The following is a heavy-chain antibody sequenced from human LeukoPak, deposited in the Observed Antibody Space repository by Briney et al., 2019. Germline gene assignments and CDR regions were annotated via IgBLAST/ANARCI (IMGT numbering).Heavy chain of an antibody. V-gene: IGHV3-23*01. CDR1: GFTFSTYA. CDR3: AKDRRDEAYGSEGADYFDY. Sequence: GGSLRLSCAASGFTFSTYAMSWVRHVRGKGLEWVAAISASGGSTYYADSVKDRFTISRDNSKTTLNLQMNSLRAEDTAVYYCAKDRRDEAYGSEGADYFDYWGQGTLVTVSS. D-gene: IGHD3-10*01. CDR2: ISASGGST. J-gene: IGHJ4*02.